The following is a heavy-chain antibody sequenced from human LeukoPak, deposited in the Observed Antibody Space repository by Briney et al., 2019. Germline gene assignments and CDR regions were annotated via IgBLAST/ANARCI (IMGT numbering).Heavy chain of an antibody. CDR3: ARDRYYGSGSYHD. CDR2: IYSGGST. D-gene: IGHD3-10*01. J-gene: IGHJ4*02. CDR1: GFTVSSNY. V-gene: IGHV3-53*01. Sequence: GGSMRLSCAASGFTVSSNYMSLVRQAPRKVLEWVSVIYSGGSTYYADSVKGRFTISIDNSKNTLYLQMNSLRAEDTAVYYCARDRYYGSGSYHDWGQGTLVTVSS.